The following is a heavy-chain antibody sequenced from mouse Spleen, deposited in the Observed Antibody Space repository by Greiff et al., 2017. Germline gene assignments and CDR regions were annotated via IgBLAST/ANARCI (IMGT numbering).Heavy chain of an antibody. J-gene: IGHJ3*01. CDR2: IWAGGST. Sequence: ESGPGLVAPSQSLSITCTVSGFSLTSYGVHWVRQPPGKGLEWLGVIWAGGSTNYNSALMSRLSISKDNSKSQVFLKMNSLQTDDTAMYYCARDDYGSRAWFAYWGQGTLVTVSA. CDR3: ARDDYGSRAWFAY. CDR1: GFSLTSYG. V-gene: IGHV2-9*02. D-gene: IGHD1-1*01.